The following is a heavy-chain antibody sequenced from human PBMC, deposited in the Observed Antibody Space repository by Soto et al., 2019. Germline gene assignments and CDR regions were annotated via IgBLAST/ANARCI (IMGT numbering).Heavy chain of an antibody. CDR3: TKGPNWNYYYYGVAV. CDR1: GDSVSNYY. J-gene: IGHJ6*02. CDR2: VYSSGAT. V-gene: IGHV4-4*07. Sequence: PSETLSLTCTVSGDSVSNYYWSWIRQPAGRGLEWIGRVYSSGATNYNPSLNGRVTMSVDTSRNQFSLRLSSVTAADTAIYYCTKGPNWNYYYYGVAVWGQGTAVTVSS. D-gene: IGHD1-20*01.